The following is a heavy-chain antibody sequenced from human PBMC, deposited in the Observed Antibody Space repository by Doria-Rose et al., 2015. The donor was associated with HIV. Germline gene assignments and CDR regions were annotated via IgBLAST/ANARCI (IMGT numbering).Heavy chain of an antibody. D-gene: IGHD6-13*01. V-gene: IGHV2-26*01. J-gene: IGHJ4*02. CDR2: NFSDDER. Sequence: SGPVLVKPTETLTLTCTVSGVSLSSPGMGVSWIRQPPGKALEWLVNNFSDDERSYNTSLKSRLTISRGTSKSQVVLTMTDMDPVDTATYYCARIKSSRWYHKYYFDFWGQGTLVIVSA. CDR3: ARIKSSRWYHKYYFDF. CDR1: GVSLSSPGMG.